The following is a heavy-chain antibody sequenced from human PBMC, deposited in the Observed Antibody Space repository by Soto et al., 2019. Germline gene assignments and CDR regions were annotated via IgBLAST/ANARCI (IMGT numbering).Heavy chain of an antibody. CDR3: AHRLGGSGSYTFDY. Sequence: QITLKESGPTLVKPTQTLTLTCTFSGFSLSTSGVGVGWIRQPPGKAPEWLALIYWDDDKHYSPSLRSRLTTXKXTXINQVVLTMTSMDPVDTATYYCAHRLGGSGSYTFDYWGQGTLVTVSS. CDR2: IYWDDDK. V-gene: IGHV2-5*02. J-gene: IGHJ4*02. CDR1: GFSLSTSGVG. D-gene: IGHD3-10*01.